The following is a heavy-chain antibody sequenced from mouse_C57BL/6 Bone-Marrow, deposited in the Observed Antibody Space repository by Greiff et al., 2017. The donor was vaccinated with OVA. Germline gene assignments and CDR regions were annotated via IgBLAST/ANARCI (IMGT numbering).Heavy chain of an antibody. V-gene: IGHV1-82*01. CDR2: IYPGDGDT. J-gene: IGHJ1*03. Sequence: QVQLKESGPELVKPGASVKISCKASGYAFSSSWMNWVKQRPGKGLEWIGRIYPGDGDTNYNGKFKGKATLTADKSSSTAYMQLSSLTSEDSAVYFCAPITTVVATWYFDVWGTGTTVTVSS. CDR3: APITTVVATWYFDV. D-gene: IGHD1-1*01. CDR1: GYAFSSSW.